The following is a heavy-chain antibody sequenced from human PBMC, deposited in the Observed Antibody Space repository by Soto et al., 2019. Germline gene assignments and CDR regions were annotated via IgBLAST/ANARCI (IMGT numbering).Heavy chain of an antibody. V-gene: IGHV1-18*01. CDR3: ARDAAVGLFDY. D-gene: IGHD1-26*01. CDR1: GYTFTSYG. CDR2: ISAYNGNT. Sequence: VASVKVSCKASGYTFTSYGISWVRQAPGQGLEWMGWISAYNGNTKYAQKLQGRVTMTKDTSTSTAYVEPRSLRSDDTAVYYCARDAAVGLFDYWGQGTLVTVSS. J-gene: IGHJ4*02.